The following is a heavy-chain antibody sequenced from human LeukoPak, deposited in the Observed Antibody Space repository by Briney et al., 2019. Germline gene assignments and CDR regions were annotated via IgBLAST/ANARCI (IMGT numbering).Heavy chain of an antibody. D-gene: IGHD6-19*01. CDR3: ARDHSSGWGLQGYYYYYYGMDV. CDR1: GYTFTSYG. Sequence: ASVKVSCKASGYTFTSYGISWVRQAPGQGLEWMGWISAYNGNTNYAQKLQGRVTMTTDTSTSTAYMELRSLRSDDTAVYYCARDHSSGWGLQGYYYYYYGMDVWGQGTTVTVSS. J-gene: IGHJ6*02. V-gene: IGHV1-18*01. CDR2: ISAYNGNT.